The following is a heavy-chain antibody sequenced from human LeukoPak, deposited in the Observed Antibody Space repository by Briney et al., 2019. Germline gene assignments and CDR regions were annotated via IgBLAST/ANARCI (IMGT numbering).Heavy chain of an antibody. CDR2: ISGSGGST. V-gene: IGHV3-23*01. J-gene: IGHJ6*03. D-gene: IGHD1-26*01. CDR3: AKCGSGSYGYYYYYMDV. Sequence: GGSLRLSCAASGFTFSSYAMSWVRQAPGKGLEWVSAISGSGGSTYYADSVKGRFTISRDNSKNTLYLQMNSLRAEDTAVYYCAKCGSGSYGYYYYYMDVWGKGTTVTVSS. CDR1: GFTFSSYA.